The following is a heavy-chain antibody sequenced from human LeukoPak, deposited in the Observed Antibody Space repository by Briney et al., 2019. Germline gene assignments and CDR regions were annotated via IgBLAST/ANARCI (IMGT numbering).Heavy chain of an antibody. CDR3: ARVVSGRYSFDY. V-gene: IGHV1-46*03. Sequence: GASVKVSCKASGYTFTSYYMHWVRQAPGQGPEWMGIINPSGGSTSYAQKFQGRVTMTRDTSTSTVYMELSSLRSEDTAVYYCARVVSGRYSFDYWGQGTLVTVSS. D-gene: IGHD1-26*01. CDR1: GYTFTSYY. CDR2: INPSGGST. J-gene: IGHJ4*02.